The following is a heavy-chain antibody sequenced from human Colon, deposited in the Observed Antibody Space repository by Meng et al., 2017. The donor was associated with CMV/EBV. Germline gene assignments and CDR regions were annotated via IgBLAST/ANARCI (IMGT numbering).Heavy chain of an antibody. J-gene: IGHJ4*02. CDR1: GYIFKFSS. V-gene: IGHV1-46*02. CDR2: FDPRGDST. Sequence: SCQTSGYIFKFSSMHWARQAPGRGLEWMGIFDPRGDSTHYAQKFQGRLTMTEDRSTTTMYMELHSLRSEDSAVYYCARDNSHWSKDFWGQGTLVTVSS. D-gene: IGHD4-11*01. CDR3: ARDNSHWSKDF.